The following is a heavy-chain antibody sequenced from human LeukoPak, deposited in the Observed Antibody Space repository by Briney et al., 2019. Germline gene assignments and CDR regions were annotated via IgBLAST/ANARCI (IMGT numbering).Heavy chain of an antibody. CDR1: GFSFSTYW. CDR3: ARDAAGYDS. CDR2: IKEDGSKD. Sequence: GGSLRLSCAASGFSFSTYWMSWVRQTPGKGLEWVANIKEDGSKDYYVDSVKGRFTISRDNAKNSLYLQMNSLRVEDSAVYYCARDAAGYDSWGQGTLVTVSS. J-gene: IGHJ5*01. D-gene: IGHD6-13*01. V-gene: IGHV3-7*01.